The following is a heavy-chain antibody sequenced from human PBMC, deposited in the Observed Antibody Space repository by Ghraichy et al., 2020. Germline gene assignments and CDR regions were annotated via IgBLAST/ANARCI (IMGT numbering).Heavy chain of an antibody. CDR3: ARREVLRFTTLRAGWFDP. J-gene: IGHJ5*02. Sequence: SETLSLTCTVSGGSVSSGSYYWSWIRQPPGKGLEWIGYIYYSGSTNYNPSLKSRVTISVDTSNNQFSLKLSSVTAADTAVYYCARREVLRFTTLRAGWFDPWGQGTLVTVSS. V-gene: IGHV4-61*01. CDR1: GGSVSSGSYY. D-gene: IGHD2/OR15-2a*01. CDR2: IYYSGST.